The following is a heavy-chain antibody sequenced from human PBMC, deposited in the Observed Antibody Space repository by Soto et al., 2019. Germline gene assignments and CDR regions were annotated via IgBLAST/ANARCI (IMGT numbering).Heavy chain of an antibody. J-gene: IGHJ4*02. CDR2: ISSNGGST. Sequence: PGGSLRLSCSASGFTFSSYAIHWVRQAPEKGLEYVSAISSNGGSTYYADSVKGRFTISRDNSKNTLYLQMSSLRAEDTAVYYCVKDYYYDSSGYSGPIFAYWGQGTLVTVSS. V-gene: IGHV3-64D*08. D-gene: IGHD3-22*01. CDR1: GFTFSSYA. CDR3: VKDYYYDSSGYSGPIFAY.